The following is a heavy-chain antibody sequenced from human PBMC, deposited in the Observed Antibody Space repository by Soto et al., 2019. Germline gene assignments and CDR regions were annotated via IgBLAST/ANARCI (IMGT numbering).Heavy chain of an antibody. D-gene: IGHD5-18*01. V-gene: IGHV3-21*01. Sequence: EVQLVESGGGLVKPGGSLRLSCAASGFTFSSYSINWVRQAAGKGLEWVSSISSSSSYIYYADSVKGRFTISRDNAKNSLYLQMHCLRAEDTAVYYCARDQPGYSYGYGLGYWGQGTLVTVSS. CDR1: GFTFSSYS. J-gene: IGHJ4*02. CDR3: ARDQPGYSYGYGLGY. CDR2: ISSSSSYI.